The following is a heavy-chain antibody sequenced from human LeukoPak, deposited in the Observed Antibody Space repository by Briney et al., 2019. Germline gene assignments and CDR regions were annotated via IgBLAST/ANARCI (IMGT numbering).Heavy chain of an antibody. V-gene: IGHV3-30*02. CDR1: GFTFTNYG. Sequence: GGSLRLSCAASGFTFTNYGIHWVRQAPGEGLEWVAFIRYDGTNKYYADSVKGRFTISRDNPKNTLYFQMDSLRAEDMAVYYCARGGIKGPHDAYDIWGQGTVVTVSS. CDR3: ARGGIKGPHDAYDI. CDR2: IRYDGTNK. J-gene: IGHJ3*02. D-gene: IGHD3-10*01.